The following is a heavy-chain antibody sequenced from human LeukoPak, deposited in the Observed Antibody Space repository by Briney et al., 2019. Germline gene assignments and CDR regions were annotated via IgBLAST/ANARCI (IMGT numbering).Heavy chain of an antibody. D-gene: IGHD6-13*01. J-gene: IGHJ4*02. CDR1: GGSISSGGYS. Sequence: ETLSLTCAVSGGSISSGGYSWSWVRQAPGKGLEWVSAISGSGGSTYYADSVKGRFTISRDNSKNTLYLQMNSLRAEDTAVYYCAKMTGYSSSWDPYYFDYWGQGTLVTVSS. CDR3: AKMTGYSSSWDPYYFDY. CDR2: ISGSGGST. V-gene: IGHV3-23*01.